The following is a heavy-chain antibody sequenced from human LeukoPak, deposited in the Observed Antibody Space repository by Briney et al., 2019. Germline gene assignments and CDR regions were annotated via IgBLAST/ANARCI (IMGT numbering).Heavy chain of an antibody. CDR1: GYTFTHYY. Sequence: GASVKVSCKASGYTFTHYYIHWVRQAPGQGLEWMGIINPSGGSTNYAQKFQGRIALIKDTSTSTVYMEVYSLRSEDTAVYYCARSPYTYGSLFYLDYWGQGTLVTVSS. J-gene: IGHJ4*02. D-gene: IGHD5-18*01. CDR3: ARSPYTYGSLFYLDY. V-gene: IGHV1-46*01. CDR2: INPSGGST.